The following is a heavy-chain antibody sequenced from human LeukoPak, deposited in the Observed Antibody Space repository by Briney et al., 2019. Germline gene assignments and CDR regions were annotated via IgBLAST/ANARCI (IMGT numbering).Heavy chain of an antibody. J-gene: IGHJ4*02. CDR2: IRPMNSDM. D-gene: IGHD6-19*01. CDR3: ASGYSSGWEYFDY. Sequence: GESLKISCKGSGYNFNTYWVAWVRQLPGKGLEWMGIIRPMNSDMRYSPSFQGQVTISADRSINTAYLQWSSLKASDTAMYYCASGYSSGWEYFDYWGQGTLVTASS. CDR1: GYNFNTYW. V-gene: IGHV5-51*01.